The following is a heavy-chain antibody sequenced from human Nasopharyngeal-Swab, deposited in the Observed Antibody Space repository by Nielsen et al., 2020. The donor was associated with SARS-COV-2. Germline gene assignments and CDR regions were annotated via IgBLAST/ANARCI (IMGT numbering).Heavy chain of an antibody. J-gene: IGHJ4*02. CDR1: GGSVSSGSYY. CDR2: IDWDDDK. Sequence: TLSPTCTVSGGSVSSGSYYWSWIRQPPGKALEWLALIDWDDDKYYSTSLKTRLTISKDTSKNQVVLTMTNMDPVDTATYYCARIRGLGVDYWGQGTLVTVSS. V-gene: IGHV2-70*01. D-gene: IGHD3-16*01. CDR3: ARIRGLGVDY.